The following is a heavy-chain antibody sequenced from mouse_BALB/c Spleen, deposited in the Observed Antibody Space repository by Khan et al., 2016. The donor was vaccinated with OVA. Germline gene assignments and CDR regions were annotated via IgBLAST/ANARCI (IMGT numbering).Heavy chain of an antibody. CDR2: IWGGGGT. D-gene: IGHD2-14*01. Sequence: QVQLKESGPGLVAPSQSLSITCTVSGFSLSRYNIHWVRQPPGKGLEWLGMIWGGGGTDYNSTLKSRLNISKDNSKSHVFLKMNSRQTDDTAMYYCARAYYRYDGYYAMDYWGQGTSVTVSS. J-gene: IGHJ4*01. CDR1: GFSLSRYN. CDR3: ARAYYRYDGYYAMDY. V-gene: IGHV2-6-4*01.